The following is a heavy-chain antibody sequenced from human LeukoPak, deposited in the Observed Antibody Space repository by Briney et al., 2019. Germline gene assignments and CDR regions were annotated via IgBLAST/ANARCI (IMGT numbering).Heavy chain of an antibody. Sequence: GGSLRLSCAASGFTFNKYTMNWVRQAPGKGLEWVSSISTSSSYIYYADSVKGRFTISRDNAKNSLYLQMNSLRAEDTAVYYCARDAVSIAAAAIDYYYYYMDVWGKGTTVTVSS. CDR2: ISTSSSYI. V-gene: IGHV3-21*01. D-gene: IGHD6-13*01. J-gene: IGHJ6*03. CDR1: GFTFNKYT. CDR3: ARDAVSIAAAAIDYYYYYMDV.